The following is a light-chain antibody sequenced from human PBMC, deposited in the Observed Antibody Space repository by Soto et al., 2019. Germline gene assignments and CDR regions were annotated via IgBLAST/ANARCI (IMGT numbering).Light chain of an antibody. V-gene: IGKV3-15*01. CDR3: QQYNNWLRT. CDR1: QSVGSN. J-gene: IGKJ1*01. Sequence: EILMTQSPAPLSVSPGERTTLACRASQSVGSNLAWYQQKPGQAPRLLIYAASTRASGVPARFSGSGSGTEFTLTISSLQSEDFAVYYCQQYNNWLRTFGHGTKVDI. CDR2: AAS.